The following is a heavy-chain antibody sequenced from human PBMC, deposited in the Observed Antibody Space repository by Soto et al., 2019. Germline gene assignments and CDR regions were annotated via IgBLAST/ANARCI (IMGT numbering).Heavy chain of an antibody. D-gene: IGHD5-18*01. J-gene: IGHJ6*03. CDR2: IWYDGSNK. V-gene: IGHV3-33*01. CDR3: ARDGLRGYYYYYMDV. Sequence: PGGSLRLSCASSGFTFSSYGMHWVRQAPGKGLEWVAVIWYDGSNKYYADSVKGRFTISRDNSKNTLYLQMNSLRAEDTAVYYCARDGLRGYYYYYMDVWGKGTTVTVSS. CDR1: GFTFSSYG.